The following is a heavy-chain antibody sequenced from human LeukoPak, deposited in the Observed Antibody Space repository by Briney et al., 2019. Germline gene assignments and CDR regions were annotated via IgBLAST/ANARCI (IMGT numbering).Heavy chain of an antibody. CDR2: INPNSGGT. CDR1: GYTFTGYY. J-gene: IGHJ5*02. CDR3: ARGIRRSSGNYYGDNWFDP. Sequence: ASVKVSCKASGYTFTGYYMHWVRQAPGQGLEYMGWINPNSGGTNSVQRFQGRVTMTWDTSISTAYVEVISLTSDDTAVYYCARGIRRSSGNYYGDNWFDPWGQGTLVTVSS. D-gene: IGHD1-26*01. V-gene: IGHV1-2*02.